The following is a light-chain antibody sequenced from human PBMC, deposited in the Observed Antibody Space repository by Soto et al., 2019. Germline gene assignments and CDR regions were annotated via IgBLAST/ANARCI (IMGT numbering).Light chain of an antibody. Sequence: EIVLTQSPGTLSLSPGERATLSCRASQTVSSTYLAWYQQKPGQAPRLLIYGASSRAIGIPDRFSGSGSGTDFTLTISRLEPEDCAVYYCQQYGSSPRTFGQGTKVEIK. CDR1: QTVSSTY. CDR2: GAS. V-gene: IGKV3-20*01. J-gene: IGKJ1*01. CDR3: QQYGSSPRT.